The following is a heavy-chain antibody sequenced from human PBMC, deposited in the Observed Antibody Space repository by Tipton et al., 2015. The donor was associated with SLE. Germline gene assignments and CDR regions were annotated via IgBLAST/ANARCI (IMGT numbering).Heavy chain of an antibody. CDR2: IYYSGST. J-gene: IGHJ2*01. Sequence: TLSLTCTVSGGSISSSSYYWGWIRQPPGKGLEWIGSIYYSGSTYYNPSLKSRVTISVDTSKNQFSLKLSSVTAADTAVYYCARRVSGSYRHWYFDLWGRGTLVTVSS. D-gene: IGHD1-26*01. CDR1: GGSISSSSYY. V-gene: IGHV4-39*07. CDR3: ARRVSGSYRHWYFDL.